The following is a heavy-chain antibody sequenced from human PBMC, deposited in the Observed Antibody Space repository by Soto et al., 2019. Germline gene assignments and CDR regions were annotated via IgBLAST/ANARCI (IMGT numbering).Heavy chain of an antibody. CDR1: GFTFSSYA. J-gene: IGHJ4*02. V-gene: IGHV3-30-3*01. CDR2: ISYDGSNK. Sequence: ESGGGVVQPGRSLRLSCAASGFTFSSYAMHWVRQAPGKGLEWVAVISYDGSNKYYADSVKGRFTISRDNSKNTLYLQMNSLRAEDTAVYYCARGPVVVVAATFDYWGQGTLVTVSS. CDR3: ARGPVVVVAATFDY. D-gene: IGHD2-15*01.